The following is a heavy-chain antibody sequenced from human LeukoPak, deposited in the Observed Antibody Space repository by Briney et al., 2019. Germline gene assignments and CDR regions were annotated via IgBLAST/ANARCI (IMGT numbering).Heavy chain of an antibody. CDR1: GYTFTSYG. V-gene: IGHV1-18*01. Sequence: GASVKVSCKASGYTFTSYGISWVRQAPGQGLEWMGWISAYNGNTNYAQKLQGRVTMTTDTSTSTAYMELRSLRSDDTAVYYCAKVVSSGYDFELLGYWGQGTLVTVSS. D-gene: IGHD5-12*01. CDR3: AKVVSSGYDFELLGY. J-gene: IGHJ4*02. CDR2: ISAYNGNT.